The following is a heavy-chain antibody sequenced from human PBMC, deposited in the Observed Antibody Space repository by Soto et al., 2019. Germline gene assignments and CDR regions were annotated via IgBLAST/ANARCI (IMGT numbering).Heavy chain of an antibody. CDR3: ARDEAASGTYFDY. J-gene: IGHJ4*02. CDR2: IYYSGST. D-gene: IGHD6-13*01. V-gene: IGHV4-31*03. Sequence: QVQLQESGPGLVKHSQTLSLTCTVSGGSLSSGGYYWSWIRQHPGKGLEWIGYIYYSGSTHYNPFLKSRVTISLDTSKNEFSLKLSSVTAADTAVYYCARDEAASGTYFDYLGQGTLVTVSS. CDR1: GGSLSSGGYY.